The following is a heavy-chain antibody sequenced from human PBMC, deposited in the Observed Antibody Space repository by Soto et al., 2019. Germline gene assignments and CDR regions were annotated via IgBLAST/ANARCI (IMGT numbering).Heavy chain of an antibody. V-gene: IGHV4-39*01. D-gene: IGHD1-7*01. CDR3: ARREFKNYVGCGS. CDR2: VSYGGTT. J-gene: IGHJ5*02. CDR1: GGSISISYY. Sequence: PSETLSLTCAVSGGSISISYYWAWIRQTPGKGLEWVGSVSYGGTTYHNPSLKSRVRISVDTSKNMYSLQLSSVTATDTAVYYCARREFKNYVGCGSWGQGTLVTSPQ.